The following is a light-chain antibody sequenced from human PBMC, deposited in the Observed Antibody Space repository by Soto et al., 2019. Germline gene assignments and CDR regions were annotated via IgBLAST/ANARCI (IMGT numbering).Light chain of an antibody. V-gene: IGKV1-5*03. CDR2: KAS. J-gene: IGKJ1*01. Sequence: DIQMTQSPSTLSASVGDRVTITCRASQSISSWLAWYQQKPGKAPKLLIYKASSLESGVPSRCSGSGSGTEFTLNISSLQPDDFATYYCQQYNSYSPWTFGQGTKVEIK. CDR1: QSISSW. CDR3: QQYNSYSPWT.